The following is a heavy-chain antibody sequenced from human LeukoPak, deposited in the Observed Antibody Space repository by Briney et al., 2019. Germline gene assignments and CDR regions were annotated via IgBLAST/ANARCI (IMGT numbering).Heavy chain of an antibody. D-gene: IGHD1-14*01. V-gene: IGHV1-46*03. CDR3: DRGRTLPLRPNDY. CDR2: INPSSGST. CDR1: GYTFINYS. J-gene: IGHJ4*02. Sequence: ASVKVSCKASGYTFINYSVQWVRQAPGQGREWMGVINPSSGSTSYPQKFQGRVTITRDTYTSTVYMELSSLTSEDPDVCSCDRGRTLPLRPNDYWGQRTLVSVSS.